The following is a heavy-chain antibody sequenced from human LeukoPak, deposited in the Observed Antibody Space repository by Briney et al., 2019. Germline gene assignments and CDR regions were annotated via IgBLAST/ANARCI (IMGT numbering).Heavy chain of an antibody. CDR1: GFTFTNYA. D-gene: IGHD4-23*01. CDR2: ISVDGSHD. CDR3: ARDADFGGNSRLGFQF. Sequence: GGSLRLSCAASGFTFTNYALHWVRQAPGKGLEWVALISVDGSHDYYADSVKGRVSISRDNSNNTLFLQVNSLRPEDTAVYYCARDADFGGNSRLGFQFWGQGTLVTVSS. J-gene: IGHJ4*02. V-gene: IGHV3-30*03.